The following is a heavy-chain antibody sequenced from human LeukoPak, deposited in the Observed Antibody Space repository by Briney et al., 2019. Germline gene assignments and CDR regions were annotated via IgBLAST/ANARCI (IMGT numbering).Heavy chain of an antibody. D-gene: IGHD2-2*01. V-gene: IGHV4-59*08. J-gene: IGHJ5*02. CDR1: GGSISSYY. Sequence: SETLSLTCTVSGGSISSYYWSWIRQPPGKGLEWIGYIYYSGSTNYNPSLKSRVTISVDTSKNQFSLKLNSVTAADTAVYYCARLRSYCSSTSCYPGWFDPWGQGTLVTVSS. CDR3: ARLRSYCSSTSCYPGWFDP. CDR2: IYYSGST.